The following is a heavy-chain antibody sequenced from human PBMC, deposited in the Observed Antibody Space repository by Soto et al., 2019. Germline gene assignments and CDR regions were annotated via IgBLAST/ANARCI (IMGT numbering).Heavy chain of an antibody. CDR1: GFTFSSYA. D-gene: IGHD6-13*01. Sequence: QVQLVESGGGVVQPGRSLRLSCAASGFTFSSYAMHWVRQAPGKGLEWVAVISYDGSNKYYADSVKGRFTISRDNSKNTLYLQMNSLRAEDAAVYCCARGSSWYRYYFDYWGQGTLVTVSS. CDR2: ISYDGSNK. CDR3: ARGSSWYRYYFDY. J-gene: IGHJ4*02. V-gene: IGHV3-30-3*01.